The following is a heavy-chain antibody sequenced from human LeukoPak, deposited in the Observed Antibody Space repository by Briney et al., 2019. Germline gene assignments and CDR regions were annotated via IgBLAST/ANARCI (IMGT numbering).Heavy chain of an antibody. CDR2: IDPRSGDI. CDR1: GSSFGSYT. Sequence: GGSLSLSCAASGSSFGSYTMHWVRQAPGKGPQWVSSIDPRSGDISYAASLEGRFTISRDNSKKSLSLQMNGLRDEDTAVYFCAATRYHFDRIHWGQGTLVTVSS. CDR3: AATRYHFDRIH. V-gene: IGHV3-21*01. J-gene: IGHJ4*02. D-gene: IGHD3-9*01.